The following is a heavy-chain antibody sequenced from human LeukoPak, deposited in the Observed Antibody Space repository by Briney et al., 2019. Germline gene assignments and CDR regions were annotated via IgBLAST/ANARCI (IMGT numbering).Heavy chain of an antibody. V-gene: IGHV4-61*01. CDR1: GDSISSSSYY. Sequence: PSETPSLTCTVSGDSISSSSYYWSWIRQPPGKGLEWIGYISYSGRTKYNPSLESRLTMSKDTSKNQFSLTLTSVTAADTALYYCARVGRGDHTWGSYSFDHWGQGTLVTVSS. J-gene: IGHJ4*02. CDR3: ARVGRGDHTWGSYSFDH. D-gene: IGHD3-16*01. CDR2: ISYSGRT.